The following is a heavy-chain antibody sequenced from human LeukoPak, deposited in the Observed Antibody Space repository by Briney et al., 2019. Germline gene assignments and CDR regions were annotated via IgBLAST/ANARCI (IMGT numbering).Heavy chain of an antibody. CDR3: PSDRVHPGRTDCWVRGTLIGDRSLTA. Sequence: ASVKVSCKTSGYTFFSYGITWVRQAPGQGLEWMGWISANNGDTKYAPKFQGRVTMTPESNTRTASLDVRRLRSDDTAVYYCPSDRVHPGRTDCWVRGTLIGDRSLTAWGR. CDR2: ISANNGDT. J-gene: IGHJ2*01. D-gene: IGHD3-10*01. CDR1: GYTFFSYG. V-gene: IGHV1-18*01.